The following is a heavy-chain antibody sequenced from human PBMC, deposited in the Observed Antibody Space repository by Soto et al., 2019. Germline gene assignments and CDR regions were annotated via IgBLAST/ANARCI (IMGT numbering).Heavy chain of an antibody. J-gene: IGHJ5*02. Sequence: QVHLVQSGAEVKKPGSSVKVSCKASGGTFSSYAISWVRQAPGQGLEWMGGIIPIFGTANYAQKFQGRVTITADESTGTAYLELSSLRSEDTAIYYCARPTRYYYDTSDQSAWFDPWGQGTLVTVSS. D-gene: IGHD3-22*01. CDR2: IIPIFGTA. CDR3: ARPTRYYYDTSDQSAWFDP. CDR1: GGTFSSYA. V-gene: IGHV1-69*12.